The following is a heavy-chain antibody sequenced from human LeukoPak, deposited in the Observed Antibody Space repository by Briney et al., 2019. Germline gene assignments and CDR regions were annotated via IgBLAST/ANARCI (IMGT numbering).Heavy chain of an antibody. D-gene: IGHD3-16*02. CDR3: ARATPLMITFGGVIVSGTSYYYYGMDV. CDR2: IIPIFGTA. CDR1: GGTFSSYA. J-gene: IGHJ6*04. V-gene: IGHV1-69*06. Sequence: ASVKVSCKASGGTFSSYAISWVRQAPGQGLEWMGGIIPIFGTANYAQKFQGRVTITADKSTSTAYMELSSLRSGDTAVYYCARATPLMITFGGVIVSGTSYYYYGMDVWGKGTTVTVSS.